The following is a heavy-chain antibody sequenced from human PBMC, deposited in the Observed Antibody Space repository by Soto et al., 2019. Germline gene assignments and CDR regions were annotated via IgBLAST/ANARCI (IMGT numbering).Heavy chain of an antibody. J-gene: IGHJ5*02. CDR2: ISGGGGSI. Sequence: EVQLLESGGGLVQPGGSLRLSCAASGFTFSNYAMDWVRQAPGKGLEWVSGISGGGGSIYYVDSVKGRFIISRDNSKNTLYLQMNSLRAEDTAIYYCAKGIAAPGTGWFDPWGQGTLVTVSS. V-gene: IGHV3-23*01. CDR1: GFTFSNYA. CDR3: AKGIAAPGTGWFDP. D-gene: IGHD6-13*01.